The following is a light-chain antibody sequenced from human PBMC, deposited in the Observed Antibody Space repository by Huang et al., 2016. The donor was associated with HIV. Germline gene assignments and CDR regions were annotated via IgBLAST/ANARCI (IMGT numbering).Light chain of an antibody. V-gene: IGKV3-15*01. CDR3: QQYNNWPPLT. Sequence: EVGMTQSPVTLSVSPGERATLSCRASQSINSNLAWYQQKPGQAPRPLIYGASTRATGVPARFSGSGSGTEFSLTINSLQSEDYAVYYCQQYNNWPPLTFGGGTKVEMK. CDR1: QSINSN. CDR2: GAS. J-gene: IGKJ4*01.